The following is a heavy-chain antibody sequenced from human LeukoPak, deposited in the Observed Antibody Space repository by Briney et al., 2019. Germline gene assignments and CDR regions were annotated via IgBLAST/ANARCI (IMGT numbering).Heavy chain of an antibody. CDR2: MNPKSGNT. Sequence: ASVKVSCKASGYTFTSYDTNWVRQATGQGLEWMGWMNPKSGNTGYAQKFQGRVTMTRDTSISTAYMELGSLRSEDTAVYCCARVTGSIDYWGQGTLVTVSS. J-gene: IGHJ4*02. CDR1: GYTFTSYD. CDR3: ARVTGSIDY. D-gene: IGHD1-26*01. V-gene: IGHV1-8*01.